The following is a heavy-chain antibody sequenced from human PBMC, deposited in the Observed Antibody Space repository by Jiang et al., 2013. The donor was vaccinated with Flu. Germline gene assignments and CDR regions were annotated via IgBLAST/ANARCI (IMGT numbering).Heavy chain of an antibody. V-gene: IGHV1-3*01. J-gene: IGHJ6*02. Sequence: WINAGNGNTKYSQKFQGRVTITRDTSASTAYMELSSLRSEDTAVYYCARLIVVVPAARYYYGMDVWGQGTTVTVSS. CDR3: ARLIVVVPAARYYYGMDV. CDR2: INAGNGNT. D-gene: IGHD2-2*01.